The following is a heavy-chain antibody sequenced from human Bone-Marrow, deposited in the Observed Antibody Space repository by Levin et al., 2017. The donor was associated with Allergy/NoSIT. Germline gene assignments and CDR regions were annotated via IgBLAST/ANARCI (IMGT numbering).Heavy chain of an antibody. J-gene: IGHJ4*02. CDR3: ARALGYCTNGVCYTARYFDY. D-gene: IGHD2-8*01. Sequence: SETLSLTCTVSGGSISSSSYYWGWIRQPPGKGLEWIGSIYYSGSTYYNPSLKSRVTISVDTSKNQFSLKLSSVTAADTAVYYCARALGYCTNGVCYTARYFDYWGQGTLVTVSS. CDR2: IYYSGST. CDR1: GGSISSSSYY. V-gene: IGHV4-39*07.